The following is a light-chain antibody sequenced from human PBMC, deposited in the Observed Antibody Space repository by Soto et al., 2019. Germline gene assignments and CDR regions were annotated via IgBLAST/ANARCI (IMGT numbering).Light chain of an antibody. CDR3: QQYNSWPRT. CDR2: GAS. J-gene: IGKJ1*01. CDR1: QNINSN. V-gene: IGKV3-15*01. Sequence: EIVMTQSPATLSVSPGERASLSCRTSQNINSNLAWYQQKPGQAPRLLIHGASTRATSIPARFSGSGSGTDFTLTISSLQSEDFAVYYCQQYNSWPRTFGQVTKVEIK.